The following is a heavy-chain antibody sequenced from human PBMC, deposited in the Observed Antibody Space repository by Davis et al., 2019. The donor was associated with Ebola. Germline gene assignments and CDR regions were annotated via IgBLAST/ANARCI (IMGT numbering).Heavy chain of an antibody. V-gene: IGHV4-34*01. CDR3: ARGIIWSGYYMSYYFDY. Sequence: SETLSLTCAVYGGSFSGYYWSWIRQPPGKGLEWIGEINHSGSTNYNPSLKSRVTISVDTSKNQFSLKLNSVTAADTAVYYCARGIIWSGYYMSYYFDYWGQGTLVTVSS. CDR1: GGSFSGYY. CDR2: INHSGST. D-gene: IGHD3-3*01. J-gene: IGHJ4*02.